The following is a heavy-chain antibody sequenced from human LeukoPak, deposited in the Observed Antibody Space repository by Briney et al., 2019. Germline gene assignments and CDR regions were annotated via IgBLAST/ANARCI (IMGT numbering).Heavy chain of an antibody. CDR1: GFTFSGYA. Sequence: PGGSLRLSCAASGFTFSGYAMHWVRQAPGKGLEWVAVISYDGSNKYYADSVKGRFTISRDNSKNTLYLQMNSLRAEDTAVYYCARDHKSRAAAGLRIDYWGQGTLVTVSS. CDR3: ARDHKSRAAAGLRIDY. CDR2: ISYDGSNK. V-gene: IGHV3-30-3*01. D-gene: IGHD6-13*01. J-gene: IGHJ4*02.